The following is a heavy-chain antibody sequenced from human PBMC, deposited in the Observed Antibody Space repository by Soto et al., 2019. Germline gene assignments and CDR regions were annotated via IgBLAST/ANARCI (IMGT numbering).Heavy chain of an antibody. D-gene: IGHD6-19*01. CDR1: GYSLTSGYY. CDR2: IYRSGDT. J-gene: IGHJ4*02. CDR3: ARARIVVAGTIVDY. V-gene: IGHV4-38-2*01. Sequence: SETLSLTCAVSGYSLTSGYYCGWIRQPPGKGLEWIGSIYRSGDTYYNPSLKSRVTISVDTSKNHFSLKLTSVTAADTAVYYCARARIVVAGTIVDYWGQGTLVTVSS.